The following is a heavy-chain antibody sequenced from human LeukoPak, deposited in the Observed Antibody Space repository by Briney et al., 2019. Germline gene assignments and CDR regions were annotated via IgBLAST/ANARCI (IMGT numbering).Heavy chain of an antibody. J-gene: IGHJ5*02. D-gene: IGHD2-2*01. CDR2: IIPIFGTA. CDR1: GGTFSSYA. CDR3: ATLVPAARWFDP. V-gene: IGHV1-69*13. Sequence: SVKVSCKAAGGTFSSYAISWVRQAPGQGLEWMGGIIPIFGTANYAQKFQGRVTITADESTSTAYMELSSLRSEDTAVYYCATLVPAARWFDPWGQGTLVTVSS.